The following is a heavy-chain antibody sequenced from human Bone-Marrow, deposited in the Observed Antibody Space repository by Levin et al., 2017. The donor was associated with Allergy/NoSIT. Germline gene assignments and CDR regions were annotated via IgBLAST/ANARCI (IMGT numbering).Heavy chain of an antibody. CDR3: AKDGGSGGRGITIFGVVIEIPYYFDY. J-gene: IGHJ4*02. D-gene: IGHD3-3*01. CDR1: GFTFSSYA. Sequence: GGSLRLSCAASGFTFSSYAMSWVRQAPGKGLEWVSAISGSGGSTYYADSVKGRFTISRDNSKNTLYLQMNSLRAEDTAVYYCAKDGGSGGRGITIFGVVIEIPYYFDYWGQGTLVTVSS. CDR2: ISGSGGST. V-gene: IGHV3-23*01.